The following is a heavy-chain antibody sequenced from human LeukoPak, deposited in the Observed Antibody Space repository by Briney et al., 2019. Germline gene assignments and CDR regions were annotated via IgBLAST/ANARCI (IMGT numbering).Heavy chain of an antibody. D-gene: IGHD6-6*01. CDR3: AREYSSSSGRTFDY. Sequence: PSETLSLTCTVSGGSIISYYWNWIRQPAGKRLEWIGRISTTGSTNYNPSLKSRLTMSVDTSKNQFSLRLSSVSAADTAVYYCAREYSSSSGRTFDYWGQGTLVTVTS. J-gene: IGHJ4*02. CDR1: GGSIISYY. CDR2: ISTTGST. V-gene: IGHV4-4*07.